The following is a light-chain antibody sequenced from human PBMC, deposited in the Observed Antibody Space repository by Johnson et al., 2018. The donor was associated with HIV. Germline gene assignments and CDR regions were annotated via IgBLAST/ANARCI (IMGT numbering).Light chain of an antibody. CDR1: SSNIESDY. V-gene: IGLV1-51*01. CDR3: GTWDSSLSAGV. J-gene: IGLJ1*01. CDR2: DNN. Sequence: HSVLTQPPSVSAAPGQKVDISCSGSSSNIESDYVSWYQQLPGTAPKLLIYDNNKRPSGIPDRFSGSKSGTSATLGITGLQTGDEADYYCGTWDSSLSAGVFGTGTKVTVL.